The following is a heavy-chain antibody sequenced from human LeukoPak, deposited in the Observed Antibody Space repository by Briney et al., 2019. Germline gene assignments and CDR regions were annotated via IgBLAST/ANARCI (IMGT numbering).Heavy chain of an antibody. Sequence: GGSLRLSCAASGFTFSSYAMSWVRQAPGKERDRVSAISGSDGSTDYADSSKGRFTISRDISKSTLYLQMNSLRDEDTAVYYCAKSSGDYFHYWGQGTLVTVSS. V-gene: IGHV3-23*01. J-gene: IGHJ4*02. D-gene: IGHD2-15*01. CDR2: ISGSDGST. CDR3: AKSSGDYFHY. CDR1: GFTFSSYA.